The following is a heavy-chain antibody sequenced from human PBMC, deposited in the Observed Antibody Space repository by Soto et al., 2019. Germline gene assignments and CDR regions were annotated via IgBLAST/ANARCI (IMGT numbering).Heavy chain of an antibody. CDR2: ISAYNGNT. CDR3: ARDLFSVVPYDYVWGSYRPTPPFDY. J-gene: IGHJ4*02. CDR1: GYTFTSYG. D-gene: IGHD3-16*02. V-gene: IGHV1-18*01. Sequence: ASVKVSCKASGYTFTSYGISWVRQAPGQGLEWMGWISAYNGNTNYAQKLQGRVTITTDTSTSTAYMELRSLRSDDTAVYYCARDLFSVVPYDYVWGSYRPTPPFDYWGQGTLVTVSS.